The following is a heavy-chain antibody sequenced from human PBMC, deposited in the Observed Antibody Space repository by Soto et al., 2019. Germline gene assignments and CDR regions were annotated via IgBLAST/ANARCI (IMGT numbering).Heavy chain of an antibody. CDR3: AREGGSYDSGGYLIRGAFDI. CDR1: GDSISRIDYY. CDR2: IYFRGNT. V-gene: IGHV4-31*03. D-gene: IGHD3-22*01. Sequence: SETLSLTCSVSGDSISRIDYYWTWIRQHPEKGLEWIGNIYFRGNTYHSPSLESRLTISVDTSKNQFSLKLTSVTAADTAVYYCAREGGSYDSGGYLIRGAFDIWGQGTMVTVSS. J-gene: IGHJ3*02.